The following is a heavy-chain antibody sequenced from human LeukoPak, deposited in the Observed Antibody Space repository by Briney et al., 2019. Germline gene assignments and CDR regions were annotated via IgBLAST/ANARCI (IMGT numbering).Heavy chain of an antibody. CDR1: GGSISSYY. V-gene: IGHV4-59*08. CDR2: IYYSGST. CDR3: ARHAYYYDSSGYLPYYFDY. D-gene: IGHD3-22*01. Sequence: SETLSLTCTVSGGSISSYYWSWIRQPPGRGLEWIGYIYYSGSTNYNPSLKSRVTISVDTSKNQFSLKLRFVTAADTAVYYCARHAYYYDSSGYLPYYFDYWGQGTLVTVSS. J-gene: IGHJ4*02.